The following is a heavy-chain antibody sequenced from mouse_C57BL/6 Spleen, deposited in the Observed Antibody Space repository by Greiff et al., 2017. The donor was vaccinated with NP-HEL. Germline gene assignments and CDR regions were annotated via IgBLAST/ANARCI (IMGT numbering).Heavy chain of an antibody. CDR3: ARIGEYSSGYVDFDY. CDR1: GFTFSDYY. Sequence: EVHLVESEGGLVQPGSSMKLSCTASGFTFSDYYMAWVRQVPEKGLEWVANINYDGSSTYYLDSLKSRFIISRDNAKNILYLQMSSLKSEDTATYYCARIGEYSSGYVDFDYWGQGTTLTVSS. V-gene: IGHV5-16*01. D-gene: IGHD3-2*02. J-gene: IGHJ2*01. CDR2: INYDGSST.